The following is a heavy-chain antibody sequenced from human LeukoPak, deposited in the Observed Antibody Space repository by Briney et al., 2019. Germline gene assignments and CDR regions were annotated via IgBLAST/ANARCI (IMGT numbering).Heavy chain of an antibody. Sequence: SETLSLTCTVSGASISSSYWSWVRRPPGKRLEWIGFIYYNGNTNSNPSLKSRVTISVDTSKNQFSLKLSSVTAADTALYYCVRGNYDDRGYSNAFDIWGQGAMVVVSS. CDR2: IYYNGNT. V-gene: IGHV4-59*01. J-gene: IGHJ3*02. CDR3: VRGNYDDRGYSNAFDI. CDR1: GASISSSY. D-gene: IGHD2-15*01.